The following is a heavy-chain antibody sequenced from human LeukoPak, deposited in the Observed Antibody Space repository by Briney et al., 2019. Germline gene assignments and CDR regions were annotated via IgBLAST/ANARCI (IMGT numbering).Heavy chain of an antibody. CDR1: GYAIGSNYF. J-gene: IGHJ4*02. CDR3: SRETAGTTIDF. Sequence: SETLSLTCTVYGYAIGSNYFWGWIRQPPGKGLEWIGSIHHRGTTYYNPSLKGRLTISLDTSKNQFSLNLTSVTASDTAVYYCSRETAGTTIDFWGQGRLVAVSS. D-gene: IGHD3-10*01. V-gene: IGHV4-38-2*02. CDR2: IHHRGTT.